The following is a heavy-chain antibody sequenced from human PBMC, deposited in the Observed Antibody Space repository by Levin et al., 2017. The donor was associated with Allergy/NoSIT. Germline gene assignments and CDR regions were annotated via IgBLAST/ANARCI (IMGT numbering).Heavy chain of an antibody. Sequence: SCAASGFTFSSYEMNWVRQAPGKGLEWVSYISSSGSTIYYADSVKGRFTISRDNAENSLYLQMNSLRAEDTAVYYCARQLGNFWSGYNYFDYWGQGTLVTVSS. V-gene: IGHV3-48*03. D-gene: IGHD3-3*01. CDR3: ARQLGNFWSGYNYFDY. CDR2: ISSSGSTI. CDR1: GFTFSSYE. J-gene: IGHJ4*02.